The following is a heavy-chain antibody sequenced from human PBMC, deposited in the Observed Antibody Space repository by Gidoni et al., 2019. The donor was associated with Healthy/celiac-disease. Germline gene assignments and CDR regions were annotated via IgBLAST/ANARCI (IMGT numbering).Heavy chain of an antibody. Sequence: QVQLQASGPGLVKPSETLSLTCTVSGGSISSYYWSWIRQPPGKGLEWIGYIYYSGSTNYNPSLKSRVTISVDTSKNQFSLKLSSVTAADTAVYYCARDRAYGMDVWGQGTTVTVSS. D-gene: IGHD3-10*01. CDR3: ARDRAYGMDV. CDR2: IYYSGST. CDR1: GGSISSYY. V-gene: IGHV4-59*01. J-gene: IGHJ6*02.